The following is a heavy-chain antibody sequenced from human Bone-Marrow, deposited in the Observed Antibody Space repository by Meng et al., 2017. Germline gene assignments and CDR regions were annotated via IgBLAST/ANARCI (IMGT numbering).Heavy chain of an antibody. CDR3: ARGRWVTRSPLYFDY. CDR2: INPNSGGT. D-gene: IGHD4-23*01. V-gene: IGHV1-2*02. Sequence: ASVKVSCKPSGYNFPDYYMHWVRQAPGQGLEWMGWINPNSGGTNYAQKFQGRVTMTRDTSISTAYMELSRLRSDDTAVYYCARGRWVTRSPLYFDYWGQGTLVTVSS. CDR1: GYNFPDYY. J-gene: IGHJ4*02.